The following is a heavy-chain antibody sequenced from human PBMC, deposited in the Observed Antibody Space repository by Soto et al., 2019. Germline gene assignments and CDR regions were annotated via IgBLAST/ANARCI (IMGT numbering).Heavy chain of an antibody. CDR2: IYHNGYT. CDR1: GGSIASSDLY. Sequence: PSETLSLTCTVSGGSIASSDLYWSWIRQPPGKGLEWIAYIYHNGYTYYNPSLKSRVSVSVDTSKNQFSLKLSSVTAADTAVYYCARDDNRDYYALDVWGQGTTVTVSS. J-gene: IGHJ6*02. CDR3: ARDDNRDYYALDV. V-gene: IGHV4-30-4*01.